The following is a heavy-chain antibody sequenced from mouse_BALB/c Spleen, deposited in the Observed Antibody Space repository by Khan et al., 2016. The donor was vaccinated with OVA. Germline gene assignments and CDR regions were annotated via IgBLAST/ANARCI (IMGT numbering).Heavy chain of an antibody. CDR3: TRGEPGNCDY. V-gene: IGHV1-69*02. CDR1: GYTFTNYW. D-gene: IGHD2-13*01. Sequence: QVQLKQSGAELVRPGASVRLSCKASGYTFTNYWINWVKQRPGQGLEWIGNIYPSDSYTNYNQKFKDKATLTVDKSSNTASMQLSSPTSEDSAVFDCTRGEPGNCDYWGQGTTLTVSS. CDR2: IYPSDSYT. J-gene: IGHJ2*01.